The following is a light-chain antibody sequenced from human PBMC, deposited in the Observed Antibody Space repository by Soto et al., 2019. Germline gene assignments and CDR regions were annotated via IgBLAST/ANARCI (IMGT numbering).Light chain of an antibody. CDR3: QQYYSYLIT. Sequence: DIQVTQSTYSLSASVGDRVTITCQASQNINNYLAWYQQKPGKAPKLLIYAASTLQSGVPSRFSGSGSGTDFTLTISCLQSEDFATYYCQQYYSYLITFGQGTRLAI. CDR1: QNINNY. CDR2: AAS. J-gene: IGKJ5*01. V-gene: IGKV1-9*01.